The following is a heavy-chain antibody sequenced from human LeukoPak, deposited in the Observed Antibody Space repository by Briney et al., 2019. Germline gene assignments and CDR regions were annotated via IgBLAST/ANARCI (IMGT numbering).Heavy chain of an antibody. CDR1: GGSISSYY. J-gene: IGHJ4*02. Sequence: PSETLSLTCADPGGSISSYYWSSIPQPPGKGLEWIGYIYYSGSTNYNPSLKSRVTISIDTSMNQFSLKLTSVTAADTAVYYCERRTEGRSGYYSNWGKGTLVTVSS. D-gene: IGHD3-22*01. V-gene: IGHV4-59*01. CDR3: ERRTEGRSGYYSN. CDR2: IYYSGST.